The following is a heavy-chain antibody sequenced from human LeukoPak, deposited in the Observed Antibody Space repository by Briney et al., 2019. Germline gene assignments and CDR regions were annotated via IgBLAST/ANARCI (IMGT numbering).Heavy chain of an antibody. D-gene: IGHD2-15*01. CDR3: AREEYCSGGSCYSGIIDY. Sequence: GASVKVSCKASGYTFTFYYMHCVRQAPGQGLEWMGWISPYNGNTNYAQKLQGRVTMTTDTSTSTAYMELRSLRSDDTPVYYSAREEYCSGGSCYSGIIDYWGQGTLVTVSS. CDR2: ISPYNGNT. J-gene: IGHJ4*02. V-gene: IGHV1-18*04. CDR1: GYTFTFYY.